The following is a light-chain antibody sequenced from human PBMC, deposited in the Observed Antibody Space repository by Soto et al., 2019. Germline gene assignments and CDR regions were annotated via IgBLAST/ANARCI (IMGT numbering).Light chain of an antibody. CDR2: DTS. Sequence: QAVVTQEPSLTVSPGGTVTLTCGSSTGAVTSGHYPFWFQQRPGQAPRTLIYDTSNKHSWTPARFSGSLLGDKVALTLSGAQPEDEADYYCLLTYSGVGAVFGGGTKVTVL. J-gene: IGLJ2*01. CDR3: LLTYSGVGAV. CDR1: TGAVTSGHY. V-gene: IGLV7-46*01.